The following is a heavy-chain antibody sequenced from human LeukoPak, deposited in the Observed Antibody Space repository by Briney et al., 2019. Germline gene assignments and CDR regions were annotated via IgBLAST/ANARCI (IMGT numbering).Heavy chain of an antibody. CDR2: IYYSGST. Sequence: SETLSLTCAVSGGSITTSSYYWGWIRQPPGKGLEWIGSIYYSGSTYYNPSLKSRVTISVDTSKNQFSLKLSSVTAADTAVYYCASNLLRYFDWLLYARRVINSGDAGDYWGQGTLVTVSS. D-gene: IGHD3-9*01. CDR1: GGSITTSSYY. J-gene: IGHJ4*02. V-gene: IGHV4-39*01. CDR3: ASNLLRYFDWLLYARRVINSGDAGDY.